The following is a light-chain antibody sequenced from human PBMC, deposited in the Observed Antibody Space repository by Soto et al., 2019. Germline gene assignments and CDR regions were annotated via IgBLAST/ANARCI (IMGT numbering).Light chain of an antibody. J-gene: IGKJ1*01. CDR1: QSVLYSSNNKNY. CDR3: QQYYSTPLT. CDR2: WAS. V-gene: IGKV4-1*01. Sequence: DIVMTQSPDSLAVSLGERATINCKSSQSVLYSSNNKNYLTWYQQKPGQPPKLLIYWASTRESGVPDRFSGSGSGTDFTLTIGSLQVEDVAVYYCQQYYSTPLTFGQGTKVEIK.